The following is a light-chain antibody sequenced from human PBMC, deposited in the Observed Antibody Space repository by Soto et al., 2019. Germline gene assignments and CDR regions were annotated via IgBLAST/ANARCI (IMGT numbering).Light chain of an antibody. CDR2: DNH. V-gene: IGLV1-51*01. CDR3: GAWDTSLTTVL. J-gene: IGLJ2*01. CDR1: RSNIGHNY. Sequence: QSVLMQPPSVSAAPGQKVTISCSGSRSNIGHNYVSWYQHLPGTAPKLLIYDNHKRPSGIPDRFSGSQSGTSATLGITGLQTGDEADYYCGAWDTSLTTVLFGGGTKLTVL.